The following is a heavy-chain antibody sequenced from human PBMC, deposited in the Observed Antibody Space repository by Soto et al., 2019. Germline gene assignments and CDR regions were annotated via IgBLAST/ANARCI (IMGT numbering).Heavy chain of an antibody. Sequence: EVQLLESGGGLLQPGGSLRLSCAASGLTFSNYAMTWVRKAPGKGLEWVSGISGSGSSIYYADSVKGRFTISRDNSKNTLYRQMNSLRAEDTAVYYCAKGGDSSSWKNWFDPWGQGTLVTVSS. V-gene: IGHV3-23*01. J-gene: IGHJ5*02. CDR3: AKGGDSSSWKNWFDP. CDR2: ISGSGSSI. CDR1: GLTFSNYA. D-gene: IGHD6-13*01.